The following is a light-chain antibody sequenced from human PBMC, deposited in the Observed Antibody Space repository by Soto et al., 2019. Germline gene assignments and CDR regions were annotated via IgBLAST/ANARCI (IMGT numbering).Light chain of an antibody. CDR1: QSVTTAY. CDR3: QQYGSSSTWT. CDR2: AAS. V-gene: IGKV3-20*01. Sequence: EIVLTQSPGTLSFPPGERATPSCRASQSVTTAYLAWNQHKPGQPPTLLIYAASSRVTGIPDRFSGSGSGTDFTLTISRLEPEDFAVYYCQQYGSSSTWTFGQGTKVEIK. J-gene: IGKJ1*01.